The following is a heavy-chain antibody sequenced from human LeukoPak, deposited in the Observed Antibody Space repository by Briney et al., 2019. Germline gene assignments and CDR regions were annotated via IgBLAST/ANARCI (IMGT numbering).Heavy chain of an antibody. Sequence: PSQTLSLTCTVSGGSISSAGYYWSWIRQPVGKGLEWIGRIYTGGTTDYNPSLKSRVTISVDTSKNQFSLKLSSVTAADTAVYYCARGVKDTYYYGSGSQWAAFDIWGQGTMVTVSS. CDR3: ARGVKDTYYYGSGSQWAAFDI. CDR1: GGSISSAGYY. D-gene: IGHD3-10*01. J-gene: IGHJ3*02. CDR2: IYTGGTT. V-gene: IGHV4-61*02.